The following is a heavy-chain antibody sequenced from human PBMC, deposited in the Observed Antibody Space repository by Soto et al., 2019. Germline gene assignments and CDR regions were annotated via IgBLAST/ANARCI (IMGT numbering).Heavy chain of an antibody. J-gene: IGHJ4*02. Sequence: PGGSLRLSCAASGFTFNNYAMNWVRRAPGKGLEWVSAISGSGGSTYYTDSVKGRFTISRDNSKNTLYLQMNSLRAEDTAVYYCVPRPIYYGADDIFHYFDYWGQGTLVTVSS. CDR3: VPRPIYYGADDIFHYFDY. CDR2: ISGSGGST. CDR1: GFTFNNYA. D-gene: IGHD4-17*01. V-gene: IGHV3-23*01.